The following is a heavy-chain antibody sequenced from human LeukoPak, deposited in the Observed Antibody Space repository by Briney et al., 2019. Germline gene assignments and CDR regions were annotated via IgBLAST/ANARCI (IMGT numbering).Heavy chain of an antibody. CDR3: AKDPGDIVVVPAANFDY. Sequence: PGGSLRLSCAASGFTFSSYGMHWVRQAPGKGLEWVAVISYDGSSKYYADSVKGRFTISRDNSKNTLYLQMNSLRAEDTAVYYCAKDPGDIVVVPAANFDYWGQGTLVTVSS. J-gene: IGHJ4*02. V-gene: IGHV3-30*18. CDR1: GFTFSSYG. CDR2: ISYDGSSK. D-gene: IGHD2-2*01.